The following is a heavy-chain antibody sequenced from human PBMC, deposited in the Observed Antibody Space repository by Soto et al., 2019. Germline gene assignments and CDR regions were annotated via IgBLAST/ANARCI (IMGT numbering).Heavy chain of an antibody. Sequence: SQTLSLTCAISGDSVSSNSAAWNWIRLSPSRGLEWLARTYYRSRWYNDYAVSVRSRITVNPDTSKNQFSLQLTSVTPEDTAVYYCARPLITGTRPAWFDSWGQGTLVTVSS. D-gene: IGHD1-7*01. CDR3: ARPLITGTRPAWFDS. J-gene: IGHJ5*01. CDR2: TYYRSRWYN. CDR1: GDSVSSNSAA. V-gene: IGHV6-1*01.